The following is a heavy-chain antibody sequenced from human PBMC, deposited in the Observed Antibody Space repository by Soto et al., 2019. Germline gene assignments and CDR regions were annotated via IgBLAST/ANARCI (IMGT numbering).Heavy chain of an antibody. CDR3: ARDRTYYYGSGSYQRTYYYYYYGMDV. Sequence: GASVKVSCKASGGTFSSYAISWVRQAPGQGLEWMGGIIPIFGTANYAQKFQGRVTITADESTSTAYMELSSLRSEDTAVYYCARDRTYYYGSGSYQRTYYYYYYGMDVWGQGTTVTVSS. CDR1: GGTFSSYA. CDR2: IIPIFGTA. D-gene: IGHD3-10*01. J-gene: IGHJ6*02. V-gene: IGHV1-69*13.